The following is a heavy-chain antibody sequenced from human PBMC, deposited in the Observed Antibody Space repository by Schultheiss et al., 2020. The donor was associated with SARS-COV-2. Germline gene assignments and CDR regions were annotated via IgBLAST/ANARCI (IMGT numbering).Heavy chain of an antibody. J-gene: IGHJ4*02. CDR2: IYYSGTT. CDR3: ASRRDSSGFGFDY. CDR1: GGSISSSSYY. V-gene: IGHV4-39*07. Sequence: SETLSLTCTVSGGSISSSSYYWGWIRQPPGKGLEWIGSIYYSGTTYYNPSLKSRVTISADTSKNQFSLKVTSVTAADTAVYYCASRRDSSGFGFDYWGQGTLVTVSS. D-gene: IGHD3-22*01.